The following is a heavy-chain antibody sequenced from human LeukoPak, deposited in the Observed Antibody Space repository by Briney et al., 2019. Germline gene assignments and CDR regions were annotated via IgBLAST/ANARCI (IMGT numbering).Heavy chain of an antibody. CDR2: IYYSGST. CDR3: ARDKTVGPTLLDY. Sequence: PSETLSLTCTVSGGSISSYYWSWIRQPPGKGLEWIGYIYYSGSTNYNPSLKSRVTISVDTSKNQFSLKLSSVTAADTAVYYCARDKTVGPTLLDYWGQGTLVTVSS. D-gene: IGHD1-26*01. CDR1: GGSISSYY. J-gene: IGHJ4*02. V-gene: IGHV4-59*01.